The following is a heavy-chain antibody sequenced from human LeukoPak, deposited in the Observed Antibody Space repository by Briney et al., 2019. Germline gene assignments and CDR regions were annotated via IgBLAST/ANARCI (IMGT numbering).Heavy chain of an antibody. V-gene: IGHV4-59*01. CDR3: ARDGYYFDGSGYYF. J-gene: IGHJ4*02. CDR2: VYYGGRT. Sequence: PSETLSLTCTVSGGSISTYYWSWIRQPPGKGLEWIGYVYYGGRTNYNPSLKSRVTISVDTSKNQFSLKLSSVTAADTAVYYCARDGYYFDGSGYYFWGQGTLVTVSS. D-gene: IGHD3-22*01. CDR1: GGSISTYY.